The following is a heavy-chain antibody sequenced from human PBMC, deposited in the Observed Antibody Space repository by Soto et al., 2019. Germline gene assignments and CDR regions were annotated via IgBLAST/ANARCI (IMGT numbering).Heavy chain of an antibody. V-gene: IGHV3-9*01. CDR1: GFTFDDYA. Sequence: GGSLRLSCAASGFTFDDYAMHWVRQAPGKGLEWVSGISWNSGSIGYADSVKGRFTISRDNAKNSLYLQMNSLRAEDTALYYCAKDINEAVAGLDYWGQGTLVTVSS. J-gene: IGHJ4*02. CDR3: AKDINEAVAGLDY. D-gene: IGHD6-19*01. CDR2: ISWNSGSI.